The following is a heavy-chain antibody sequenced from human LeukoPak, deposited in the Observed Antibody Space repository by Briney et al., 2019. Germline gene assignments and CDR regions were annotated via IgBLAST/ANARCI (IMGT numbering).Heavy chain of an antibody. V-gene: IGHV3-48*03. CDR1: GFTFSSYE. CDR2: ISSSGSTI. J-gene: IGHJ3*02. Sequence: PGGSLRLSCAASGFTFSSYEMNWVRQAPGKGLEWVSYISSSGSTIYYADSVKGRFTISRDNAKNSLYLQMNSLRAEDTAVYYCAKHGLGYYYDSSGHDAFDIWGQGTMVTVSS. CDR3: AKHGLGYYYDSSGHDAFDI. D-gene: IGHD3-22*01.